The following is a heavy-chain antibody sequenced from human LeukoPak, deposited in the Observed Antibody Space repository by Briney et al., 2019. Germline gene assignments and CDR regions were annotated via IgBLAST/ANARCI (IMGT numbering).Heavy chain of an antibody. CDR3: ARGSRSEDY. D-gene: IGHD3-3*01. V-gene: IGHV3-20*04. Sequence: GRALSLSCAASGFTLDDYGIRWVRPAPGKGVDWCSGINRNSGSTNYAASVKGRFTISIDNAKNSLYLEMNCVRAEDAAVYYCARGSRSEDYWGQGTLVTVSS. CDR1: GFTLDDYG. CDR2: INRNSGST. J-gene: IGHJ4*02.